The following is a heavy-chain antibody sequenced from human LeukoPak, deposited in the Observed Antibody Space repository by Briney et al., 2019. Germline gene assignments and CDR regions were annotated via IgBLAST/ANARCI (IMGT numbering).Heavy chain of an antibody. J-gene: IGHJ4*02. D-gene: IGHD7-27*01. CDR2: INHSGST. V-gene: IGHV4-34*01. CDR3: ARPPNIRTPNWFDY. Sequence: SETLSLTCGVYGGSLSDYYWSSIRQPPGKGLEWIGGINHSGSTNYNPSLKSRVTISVDTSKNQFSLKLSSVTAADTAVYYCARPPNIRTPNWFDYWGQGTLVTVSS. CDR1: GGSLSDYY.